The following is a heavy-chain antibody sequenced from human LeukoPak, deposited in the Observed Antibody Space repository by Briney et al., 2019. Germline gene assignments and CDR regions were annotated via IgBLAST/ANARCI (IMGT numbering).Heavy chain of an antibody. CDR3: ASSRGYNYGYRALELPPSPID. CDR1: GFTFSSYS. J-gene: IGHJ4*02. CDR2: ISSSSLYI. V-gene: IGHV3-21*01. D-gene: IGHD5-18*01. Sequence: GGSLRLSCAASGFTFSSYSMNWVRQAPGKGLQWVSSISSSSLYIYYADSVKGRFTISRDNAKNSLYLQTNSLRAEDTAVYYCASSRGYNYGYRALELPPSPIDWGQGTLVTVSS.